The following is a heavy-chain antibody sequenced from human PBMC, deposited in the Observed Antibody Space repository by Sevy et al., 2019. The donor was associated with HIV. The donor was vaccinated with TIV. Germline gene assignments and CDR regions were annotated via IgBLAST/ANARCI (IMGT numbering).Heavy chain of an antibody. CDR3: ASSGDYVWGSYRLYYFDY. D-gene: IGHD3-16*02. Sequence: GGSLRRSCAASGFTFSSYSMNWVRQAPGKGLEWVSSISSSSSYIYYADSVKGRFTISRDNAKNSLYLQMNSLRAEDTAVYYCASSGDYVWGSYRLYYFDYWGQGTLVTVSS. J-gene: IGHJ4*02. CDR2: ISSSSSYI. CDR1: GFTFSSYS. V-gene: IGHV3-21*01.